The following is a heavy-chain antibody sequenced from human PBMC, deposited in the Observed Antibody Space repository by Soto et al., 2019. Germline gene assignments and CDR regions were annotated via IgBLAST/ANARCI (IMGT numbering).Heavy chain of an antibody. V-gene: IGHV1-18*01. D-gene: IGHD1-26*01. CDR2: ISACNGNT. CDR3: ARAIRCRWSLREFHS. J-gene: IGHJ4*02. CDR1: GYSCTSYG. Sequence: ASLTVSCKASGYSCTSYGIRGVRQAPGQGLEWMGGISACNGNTNYAQKLQGRVTMTTDTSTSTAYMELRSLRSDDTAVYSCARAIRCRWSLREFHSCSQARLLTVS.